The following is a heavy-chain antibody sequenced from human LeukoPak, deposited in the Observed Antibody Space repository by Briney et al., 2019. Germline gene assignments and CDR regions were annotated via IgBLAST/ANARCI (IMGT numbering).Heavy chain of an antibody. Sequence: ASVKVSCKASGYTFTGYYMHWVRQAPGQGLEWMGWINPNSGGTNYAQKFQGRVTMTRDTSISTAYMELSRLRSDDTAVYYCARELGTWGYYSMDVWGQGTTVTVSS. CDR2: INPNSGGT. CDR3: ARELGTWGYYSMDV. V-gene: IGHV1-2*02. CDR1: GYTFTGYY. J-gene: IGHJ6*02. D-gene: IGHD7-27*01.